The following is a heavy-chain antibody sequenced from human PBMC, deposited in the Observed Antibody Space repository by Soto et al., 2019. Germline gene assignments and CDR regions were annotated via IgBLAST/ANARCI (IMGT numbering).Heavy chain of an antibody. V-gene: IGHV6-1*01. D-gene: IGHD3-22*01. J-gene: IGHJ4*02. Sequence: SQTLSLTFAISGGSVSSNSAAWNWIRQSPSRGLEWLGRTYYRSKWYNDYAVSVKSRITINPDTSKNQFSLQLNSVTPEDTAVYYCARGGGYYDSIGYYGGHYFDYWGQGTPV. CDR1: GGSVSSNSAA. CDR2: TYYRSKWYN. CDR3: ARGGGYYDSIGYYGGHYFDY.